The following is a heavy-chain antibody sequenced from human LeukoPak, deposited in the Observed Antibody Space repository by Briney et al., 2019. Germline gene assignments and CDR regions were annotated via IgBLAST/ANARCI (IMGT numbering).Heavy chain of an antibody. V-gene: IGHV4-4*02. CDR1: GGSISSSNW. J-gene: IGHJ4*02. D-gene: IGHD4-17*01. CDR2: IYHSGST. Sequence: PSETLSLTCAVSGGSISSSNWWSWVRQPPGKGLEWIGEIYHSGSTNYNPSLKSRVTLSVDKSKNQFSLKLSSVTAADTAVYYCARSRSDYGDYVYWGQGTLVTVSS. CDR3: ARSRSDYGDYVY.